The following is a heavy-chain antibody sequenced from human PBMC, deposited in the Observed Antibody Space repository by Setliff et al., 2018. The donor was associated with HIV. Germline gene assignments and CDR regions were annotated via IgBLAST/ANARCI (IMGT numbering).Heavy chain of an antibody. Sequence: SETLSLTCAVSGYSISSGYYWGWIRQPPGKGLEWIGSIYHSGSTYYNPSLKSRVTISVDTAKNQFSLKLSSVTAAETAIYYCARTYSSKWYIDYWGQGTLVTVSS. D-gene: IGHD6-13*01. CDR1: GYSISSGYY. J-gene: IGHJ4*02. CDR3: ARTYSSKWYIDY. V-gene: IGHV4-38-2*01. CDR2: IYHSGST.